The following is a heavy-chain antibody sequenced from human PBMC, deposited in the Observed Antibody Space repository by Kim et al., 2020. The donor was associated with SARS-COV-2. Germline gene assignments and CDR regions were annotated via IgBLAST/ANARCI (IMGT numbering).Heavy chain of an antibody. Sequence: ASVKVSCKASGYTFIDYHINWMRQATGQGLEWMGWIDPNSGNTAYAQKFQGRVTMTRNTSISTAYMDLTSLRSEDTAVYYCARWVPRIRAFDDWGQGALVTVSS. D-gene: IGHD3-10*01. CDR2: IDPNSGNT. CDR3: ARWVPRIRAFDD. V-gene: IGHV1-8*01. J-gene: IGHJ4*02. CDR1: GYTFIDYH.